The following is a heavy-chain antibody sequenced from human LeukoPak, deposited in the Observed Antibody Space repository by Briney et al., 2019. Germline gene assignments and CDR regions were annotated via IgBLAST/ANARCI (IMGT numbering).Heavy chain of an antibody. Sequence: PGGSLRLSCAASGFTFSSYSMNWVRQAPGKGLEWVSSISSSSSYIYYADSVKGRFTISRDNAKNSLYLQMNSLRAEDTAVYYCARYSTPRMKGYHQYWGQGTLVTVSS. J-gene: IGHJ4*02. V-gene: IGHV3-21*04. CDR3: ARYSTPRMKGYHQY. CDR2: ISSSSSYI. D-gene: IGHD2-15*01. CDR1: GFTFSSYS.